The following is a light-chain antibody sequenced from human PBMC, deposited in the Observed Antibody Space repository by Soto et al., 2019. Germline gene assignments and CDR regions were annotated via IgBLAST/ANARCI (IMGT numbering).Light chain of an antibody. V-gene: IGKV3-15*01. Sequence: EIVMTQSPATLSVSPGERATLSCRASQSVSSNLAWYQQKPGQAPRLLIYGASTRATGIPARFSGSGSGTDFTLTIGSLQSADFAVYYCQQYNNWPFTFGPGTKVDIK. CDR3: QQYNNWPFT. J-gene: IGKJ3*01. CDR1: QSVSSN. CDR2: GAS.